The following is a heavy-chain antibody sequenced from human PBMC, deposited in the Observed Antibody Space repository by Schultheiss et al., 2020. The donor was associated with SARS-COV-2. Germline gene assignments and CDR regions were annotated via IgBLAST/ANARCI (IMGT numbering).Heavy chain of an antibody. Sequence: ASVKVSCKASGYTFTGYYMHWVRQAPGQGLEWMGWINPNSGGTNYAQKFQGRVTMTRDTSISTAYMELSRLRSDDTAVYYCARDSSSSGHGAFDIWGQGTMVTVSS. CDR3: ARDSSSSGHGAFDI. CDR1: GYTFTGYY. CDR2: INPNSGGT. V-gene: IGHV1-2*02. D-gene: IGHD6-6*01. J-gene: IGHJ3*02.